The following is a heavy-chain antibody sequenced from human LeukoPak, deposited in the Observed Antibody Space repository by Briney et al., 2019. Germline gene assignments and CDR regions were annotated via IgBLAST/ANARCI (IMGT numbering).Heavy chain of an antibody. CDR3: ARGGDFGVPAPLGIDAFDF. CDR1: GFTFSSYS. CDR2: IRSKAYAETT. Sequence: PGGSLRLSCAASGFTFSSYSMNWVRQAPGKGLEWVGFIRSKAYAETTEYAASVKGRFTISRDDSKTIAYLQMNSLKTEDTAVYYCARGGDFGVPAPLGIDAFDFWGQGTMVTVSS. V-gene: IGHV3-49*04. J-gene: IGHJ3*01. D-gene: IGHD2-2*01.